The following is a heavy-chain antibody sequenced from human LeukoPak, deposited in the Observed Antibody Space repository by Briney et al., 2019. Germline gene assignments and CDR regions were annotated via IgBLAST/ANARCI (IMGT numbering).Heavy chain of an antibody. V-gene: IGHV3-53*04. Sequence: PGGSLRLSCAASGFTVSSNYMSWVRQAPGKGLEWVSVIYSGGSTYYADSVKGRFTISRHNSKNTLYLQMNSLRAEDTAVYYCARDRDFDWLSNLGAFDIWGQGTMVTVSS. CDR1: GFTVSSNY. D-gene: IGHD3-9*01. CDR3: ARDRDFDWLSNLGAFDI. J-gene: IGHJ3*02. CDR2: IYSGGST.